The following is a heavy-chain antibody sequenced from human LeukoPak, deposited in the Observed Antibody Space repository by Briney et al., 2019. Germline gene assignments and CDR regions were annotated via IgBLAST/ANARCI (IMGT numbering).Heavy chain of an antibody. V-gene: IGHV3-74*01. D-gene: IGHD5-18*01. J-gene: IGHJ4*02. CDR3: ARGAYSYGFDY. CDR1: GFTVSSYW. CDR2: VNSDGSST. Sequence: GRSLRLSCAASGFTVSSYWMHWVRQAPGKGLVWVSRVNSDGSSTSYADSVKGRFTISRDNAKNTLYLQMNSLRAEDTAVYYCARGAYSYGFDYWGQGTLVTVSS.